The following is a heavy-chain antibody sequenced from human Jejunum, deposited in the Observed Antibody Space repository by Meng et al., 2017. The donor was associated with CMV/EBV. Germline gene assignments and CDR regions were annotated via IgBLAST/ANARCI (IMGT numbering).Heavy chain of an antibody. CDR2: INKDGSTT. CDR1: GLSCKKYG. CDR3: VTGELFFDY. D-gene: IGHD3-10*01. Sequence: RSCAASGLSCKKYGMQWVRKVPGKGLVWVSRINKDGSTTVYADSVKGRFTIYRDNAKNTLYLQISSLRAEDTAVYYCVTGELFFDYWGQGTLVTVSS. J-gene: IGHJ4*02. V-gene: IGHV3-74*01.